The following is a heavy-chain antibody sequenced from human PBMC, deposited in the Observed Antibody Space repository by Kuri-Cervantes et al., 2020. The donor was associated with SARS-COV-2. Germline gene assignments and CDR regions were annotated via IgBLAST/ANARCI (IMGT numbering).Heavy chain of an antibody. Sequence: SVKVSCKASGGTFSNYVLSWVRQAPGQGLEWMGGIIPIFGTANYAQKFQGRVTITMDESTSTAYMELSSLRYEDTAVDYCARERDYYGSGYIWGQGTTVTVSS. CDR1: GGTFSNYV. D-gene: IGHD3-10*01. CDR2: IIPIFGTA. CDR3: ARERDYYGSGYI. V-gene: IGHV1-69*05. J-gene: IGHJ3*02.